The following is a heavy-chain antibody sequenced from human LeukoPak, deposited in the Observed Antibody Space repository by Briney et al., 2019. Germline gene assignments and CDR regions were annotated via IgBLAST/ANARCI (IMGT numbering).Heavy chain of an antibody. V-gene: IGHV4-39*01. Sequence: SETLSLTCTVSGGSISSSSYYWGWIRQPPGKGLEWIGSIYYSGNIYYNSSLKSRVTIFVDTSKNQFSLKLSSVTAADTAVYYCQSRYLEWLLDYWGQGTLVTVSS. J-gene: IGHJ4*02. D-gene: IGHD3-3*01. CDR2: IYYSGNI. CDR3: QSRYLEWLLDY. CDR1: GGSISSSSYY.